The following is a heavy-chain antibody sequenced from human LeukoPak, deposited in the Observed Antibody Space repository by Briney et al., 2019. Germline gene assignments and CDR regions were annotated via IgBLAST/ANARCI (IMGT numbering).Heavy chain of an antibody. CDR1: GYSISSGYY. Sequence: SETLSLTCAVSGYSISSGYYWGWIRQPPGKGLEWIGSIYHSGSTYYNPSLKSRVTISVDTSKNQFSLKLSSVAAADTAVYYCARLDGGYSTQTPRWFDPWGQGTLITVSS. J-gene: IGHJ5*02. D-gene: IGHD2-2*01. CDR2: IYHSGST. CDR3: ARLDGGYSTQTPRWFDP. V-gene: IGHV4-38-2*01.